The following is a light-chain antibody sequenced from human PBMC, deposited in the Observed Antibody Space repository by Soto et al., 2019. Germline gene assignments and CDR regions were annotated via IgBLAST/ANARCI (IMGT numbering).Light chain of an antibody. V-gene: IGKV1-39*01. CDR1: QSISSY. CDR2: AAS. J-gene: IGKJ1*01. CDR3: QQSYSFPTT. Sequence: DIQMTQSPPSLSASVGDRVTITCRASQSISSYLNWYQQKPGSAPKLLIYAASSLQSGVPSRFSGSGSGTDFTLTISSLQPEDFATYYCQQSYSFPTTFGQGTKVEIK.